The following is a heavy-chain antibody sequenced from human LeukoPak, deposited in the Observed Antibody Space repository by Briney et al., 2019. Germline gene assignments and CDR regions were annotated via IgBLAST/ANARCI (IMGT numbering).Heavy chain of an antibody. CDR2: IYYSGIT. D-gene: IGHD4-17*01. V-gene: IGHV4-59*01. Sequence: PSETLSLTCTVSGGSISSYYWSWIRQPPGKGLEWIGYIYYSGITNYNPSLKSRVTISVDTSKNQFSLKLSSVTAAGTAVYYCARATVTRTPWFDPWGQGTLVTVSS. J-gene: IGHJ5*02. CDR3: ARATVTRTPWFDP. CDR1: GGSISSYY.